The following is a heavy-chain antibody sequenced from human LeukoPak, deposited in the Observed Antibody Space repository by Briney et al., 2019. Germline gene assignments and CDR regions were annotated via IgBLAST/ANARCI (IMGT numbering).Heavy chain of an antibody. J-gene: IGHJ4*02. V-gene: IGHV3-53*05. CDR1: GFTVSSQY. CDR3: AKAPTPTGFYMHY. D-gene: IGHD3-9*01. CDR2: IYSGGST. Sequence: PGGSLRLSCAASGFTVSSQYMNWVRQAPGKGLEWVSVIYSGGSTYYADSVKGRFTISRDNSKTSLYLQMNSLRTEDTALYYCAKAPTPTGFYMHYWGQGTLVTVSS.